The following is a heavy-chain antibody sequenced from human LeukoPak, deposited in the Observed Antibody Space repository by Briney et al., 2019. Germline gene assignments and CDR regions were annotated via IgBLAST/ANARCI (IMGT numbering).Heavy chain of an antibody. J-gene: IGHJ4*02. V-gene: IGHV1-8*03. CDR2: MNPNSGNT. CDR3: ARSLYGTDFDY. Sequence: ASVKVSCKASGGTFSSHAISWVRQAPGQGLEWMGWMNPNSGNTGYAQKFQGRVTITRNTSISTAYMELSSLRSEDMAVYYCARSLYGTDFDYWGQGTLVTVSS. D-gene: IGHD4-17*01. CDR1: GGTFSSHA.